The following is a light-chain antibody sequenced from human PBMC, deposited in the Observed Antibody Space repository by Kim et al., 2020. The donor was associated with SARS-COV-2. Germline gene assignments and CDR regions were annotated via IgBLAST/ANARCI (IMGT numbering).Light chain of an antibody. CDR1: QSISSW. CDR3: QQYSRNSPWT. Sequence: AVGDRVTITCRASQSISSWLAWYHQKPGKAPNLLIYDASSLDSVVPSRFSGSGFGTEFTLTISILQPDDFATYYCQQYSRNSPWTFGQGTKVDIK. V-gene: IGKV1-5*01. CDR2: DAS. J-gene: IGKJ1*01.